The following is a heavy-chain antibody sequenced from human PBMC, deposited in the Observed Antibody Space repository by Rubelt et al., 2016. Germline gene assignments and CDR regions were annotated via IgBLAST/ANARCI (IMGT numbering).Heavy chain of an antibody. Sequence: QVQLVQSGAEVKKPGSSVKVSCKASGGTFSSYAISWVRQAPGQGLEWMGGIIPIFGTANYAKNFQGRVTITADEPASSAYMERSSLRSEDTAVDDWARFGSSSDYWGQGTLVSVSS. CDR1: GGTFSSYA. V-gene: IGHV1-69*01. J-gene: IGHJ4*02. CDR2: IIPIFGTA. CDR3: ARFGSSSDY. D-gene: IGHD6-6*01.